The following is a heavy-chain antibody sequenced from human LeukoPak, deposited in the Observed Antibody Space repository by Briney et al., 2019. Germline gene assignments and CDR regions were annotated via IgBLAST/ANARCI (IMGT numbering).Heavy chain of an antibody. D-gene: IGHD5-18*01. CDR3: ARDLGDTAMPSNWFDP. Sequence: ASVKVSCKASGYTFTSYYMPWVRQAPGQGLEWMGIINPSGGSTSYAQKFQGRVTMTRDTSTSTVYMELSSLRSEDTAVYYCARDLGDTAMPSNWFDPWGQGTLVTVSS. V-gene: IGHV1-46*01. J-gene: IGHJ5*02. CDR1: GYTFTSYY. CDR2: INPSGGST.